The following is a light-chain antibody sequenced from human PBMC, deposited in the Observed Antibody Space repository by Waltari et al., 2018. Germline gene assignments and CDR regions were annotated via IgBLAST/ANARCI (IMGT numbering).Light chain of an antibody. Sequence: QLVLTQSPSASASLGASAKLTCTLSSGHRSYAIAWVHRQPEKGPRYLMKVNSEGSYIKGDGIPYRFSGSSSGADRYLTIPSLQSEDEADYYCETGGFGIWKFGGGTRLTVL. J-gene: IGLJ2*01. V-gene: IGLV4-69*01. CDR1: SGHRSYA. CDR2: VNSEGSY. CDR3: ETGGFGIWK.